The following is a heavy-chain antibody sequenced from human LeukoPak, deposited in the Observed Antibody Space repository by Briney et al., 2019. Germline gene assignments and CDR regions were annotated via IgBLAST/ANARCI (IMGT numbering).Heavy chain of an antibody. CDR1: GFTFSSYW. J-gene: IGHJ4*02. CDR3: AREYCSSTSCYAGLYYFDY. Sequence: GGSLRLSCAASGFTFSSYWMSWVRQAPGKGLEWVANIKQDGSEKYYVDSVKGRFTISRGNAKNSLYLQMNSLRAEDTAVYYCAREYCSSTSCYAGLYYFDYWGQGTLVTVSS. CDR2: IKQDGSEK. D-gene: IGHD2-2*01. V-gene: IGHV3-7*01.